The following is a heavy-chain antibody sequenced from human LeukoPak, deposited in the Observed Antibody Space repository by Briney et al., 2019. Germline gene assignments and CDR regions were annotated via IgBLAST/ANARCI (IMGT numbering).Heavy chain of an antibody. D-gene: IGHD4-17*01. CDR1: GGSISSSSYY. V-gene: IGHV4-39*07. CDR3: ARQIRDYGDYVYWFDP. J-gene: IGHJ5*02. Sequence: SSETLSLTCTVSGGSISSSSYYWGWIRQPPGKGLEWIGSIYYSGSTYYNPSLKSRVTISVDTSKNQFSLKLSSVTAADTAVYYCARQIRDYGDYVYWFDPWGQGTLVTVSS. CDR2: IYYSGST.